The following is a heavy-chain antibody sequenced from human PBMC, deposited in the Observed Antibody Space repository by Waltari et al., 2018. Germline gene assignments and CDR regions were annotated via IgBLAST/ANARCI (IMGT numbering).Heavy chain of an antibody. J-gene: IGHJ3*02. CDR2: SYTRGST. V-gene: IGHV4-61*02. D-gene: IGHD3-22*01. CDR1: GGSISSGSYY. CDR3: ARDTYYDSSGYRAFDI. Sequence: QVQLQESGPGLVKPSQTLSLTCTVSGGSISSGSYYWSWIRQPAGKGLEWIGRSYTRGSTNYNPSLKSRVTISVDTSKNQFSLKLSSVTAADTAVYYCARDTYYDSSGYRAFDIWGQGTMVTVSS.